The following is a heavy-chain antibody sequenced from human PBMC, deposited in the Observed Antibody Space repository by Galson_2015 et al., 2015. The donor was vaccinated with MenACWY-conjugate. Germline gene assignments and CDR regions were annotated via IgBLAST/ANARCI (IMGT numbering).Heavy chain of an antibody. CDR2: LSASGGHT. J-gene: IGHJ4*02. CDR1: GFTSSDYA. Sequence: SLRLSCAASGFTSSDYAMSWVRQAPGKGLEWVSVLSASGGHTYYADSVKGRFTISRDNFKNTLSLQMNSLRAEDTAVYYCAKVLGGYGDYYDYWGQGTLVTVSS. V-gene: IGHV3-23*01. D-gene: IGHD4-17*01. CDR3: AKVLGGYGDYYDY.